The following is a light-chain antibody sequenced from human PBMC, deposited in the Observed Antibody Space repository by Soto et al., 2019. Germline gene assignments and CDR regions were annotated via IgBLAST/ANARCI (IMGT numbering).Light chain of an antibody. Sequence: DIQITQSPSSVSASVGDRVTISCQASQGISRSLAWYQQKPGKAPKLLIYAASSLQSGVPSRFSGSGFGTDFTLTISSLQPEDSAIYYCQQADTFPITFGQGTRLE. J-gene: IGKJ5*01. CDR2: AAS. V-gene: IGKV1D-12*01. CDR3: QQADTFPIT. CDR1: QGISRS.